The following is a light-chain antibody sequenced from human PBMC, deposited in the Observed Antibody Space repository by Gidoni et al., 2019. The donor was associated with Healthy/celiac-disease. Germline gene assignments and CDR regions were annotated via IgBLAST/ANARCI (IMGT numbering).Light chain of an antibody. CDR2: WAS. J-gene: IGKJ4*01. CDR1: QSVLYRSNNKNY. Sequence: DIVLTQSPDALAVSLRERDTINCKSSQSVLYRSNNKNYFAWYQQKPGQPPKLLIYWASTRESGVPDLFSGGGSGTDFPLTISRLQAEDVAVYYCQQYYSTPLTFGGGTKVEIK. CDR3: QQYYSTPLT. V-gene: IGKV4-1*01.